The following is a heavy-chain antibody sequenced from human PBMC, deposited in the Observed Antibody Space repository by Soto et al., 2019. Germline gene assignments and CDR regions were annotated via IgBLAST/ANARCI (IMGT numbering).Heavy chain of an antibody. D-gene: IGHD6-19*01. CDR3: ARGMGTAVEAINYYYFYGMDV. CDR2: IYYSGST. J-gene: IGHJ6*02. CDR1: GGSISSGDYY. Sequence: PSETLSLTCTVSGGSISSGDYYWSWIRQPPGKGLEWIGYIYYSGSTYYNPSLKSRVTISVDTSKNQFSLKLSSVTAADTAVYYCARGMGTAVEAINYYYFYGMDVWGQGTTVTVSS. V-gene: IGHV4-30-4*01.